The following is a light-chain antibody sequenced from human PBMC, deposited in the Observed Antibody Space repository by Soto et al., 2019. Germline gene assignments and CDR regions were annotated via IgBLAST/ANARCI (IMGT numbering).Light chain of an antibody. V-gene: IGKV3-20*01. CDR2: GAA. Sequence: EIGLTPSPATLSLSPGERATLSCRASQTLTSNYLAWYQQKPGQAPRLLIHGAASRATGIPDRFSGSGSGTDFTLTISRLEPEDFAVYYCQQYSDSVLTFGGGTKVEIK. CDR1: QTLTSNY. J-gene: IGKJ4*01. CDR3: QQYSDSVLT.